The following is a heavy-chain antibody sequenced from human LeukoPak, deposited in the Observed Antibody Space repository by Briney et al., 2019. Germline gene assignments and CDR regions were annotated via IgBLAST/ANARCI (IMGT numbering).Heavy chain of an antibody. V-gene: IGHV4-4*02. CDR1: GDPINSIDW. D-gene: IGHD2/OR15-2a*01. Sequence: SETLSLTCAVSGDPINSIDWWSWVRQSPARGLEWIGEIYHSGGTNYNPSLKSRVTISVDKSKNHLSLKLISVTAADMAVYFCVGNGYYALDYWGQGALVTVAS. CDR3: VGNGYYALDY. J-gene: IGHJ4*02. CDR2: IYHSGGT.